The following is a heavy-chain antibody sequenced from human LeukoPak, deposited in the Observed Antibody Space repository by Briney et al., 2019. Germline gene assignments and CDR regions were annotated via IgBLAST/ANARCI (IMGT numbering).Heavy chain of an antibody. V-gene: IGHV4-4*07. D-gene: IGHD2-2*01. Sequence: SETLSLTCTVSGGSISSYYWSWVRQPAGKGREWIGRIYSSGTTNYNPSLKSGVTMSVETSKKQFSLKRRAVTAADTAVYYCARLYCSSTSCYWTNWFDPWGQGTLVTVSS. CDR2: IYSSGTT. J-gene: IGHJ5*02. CDR3: ARLYCSSTSCYWTNWFDP. CDR1: GGSISSYY.